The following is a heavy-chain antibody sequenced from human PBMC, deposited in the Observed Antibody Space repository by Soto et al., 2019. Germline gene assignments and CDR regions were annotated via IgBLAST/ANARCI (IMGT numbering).Heavy chain of an antibody. J-gene: IGHJ5*02. CDR1: GFTFSSYA. D-gene: IGHD6-19*01. CDR2: ISGSGGST. V-gene: IGHV3-23*01. Sequence: GGSLRLSCAASGFTFSSYAMSWVRQAPGKGLEWVSAISGSGGSTYYADSVKGRFTVSRDNSKNTLYLQMNSLRAEDTAVYYCAKDRGYSSGWYGGWFDPRGQGTLVTVSS. CDR3: AKDRGYSSGWYGGWFDP.